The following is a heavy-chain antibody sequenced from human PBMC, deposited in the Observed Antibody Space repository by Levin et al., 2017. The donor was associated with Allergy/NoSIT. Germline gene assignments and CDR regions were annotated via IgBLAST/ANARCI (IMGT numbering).Heavy chain of an antibody. CDR2: ISYDVRDT. V-gene: IGHV3-30*04. Sequence: GGSLRLSCTASGFTINPYSFHWVRQAPGKGLEWVAVISYDVRDTYYRDSVRGRFTISRDNSKNTVYLQMNSLRRDDTAVYYCAISSGYYLVDCDYWGRGTLVSVS. CDR1: GFTINPYS. CDR3: AISSGYYLVDCDY. J-gene: IGHJ4*02. D-gene: IGHD3-22*01.